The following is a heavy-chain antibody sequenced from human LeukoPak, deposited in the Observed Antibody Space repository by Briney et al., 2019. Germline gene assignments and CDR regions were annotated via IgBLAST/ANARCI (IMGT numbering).Heavy chain of an antibody. Sequence: PSETLSLTCTVSGGXIKNYFCNWVRRPPGKGLEWIGYIYSSGTTYYNHSLESRLTISLDTSKNHFSLQLSSVTAADTAVYYCARSDYGGNSAAFGVWGQGTMVTVSS. D-gene: IGHD4-23*01. CDR3: ARSDYGGNSAAFGV. J-gene: IGHJ3*01. V-gene: IGHV4-59*01. CDR2: IYSSGTT. CDR1: GGXIKNYF.